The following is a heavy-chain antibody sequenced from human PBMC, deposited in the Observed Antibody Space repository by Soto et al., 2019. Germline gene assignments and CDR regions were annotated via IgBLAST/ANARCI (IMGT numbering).Heavy chain of an antibody. CDR2: IVVGSGNT. V-gene: IGHV1-58*01. J-gene: IGHJ5*02. CDR3: AADPSVSIVWGSYRPNWFDP. Sequence: SVKVSCKASGFTFTSSAVQWVRQARGQRLEWIGWIVVGSGNTNYAQKFQERVTITRDMSTSTAYMELSSLRSEDTAVYYCAADPSVSIVWGSYRPNWFDPWGRGTLVTVSS. D-gene: IGHD3-16*02. CDR1: GFTFTSSA.